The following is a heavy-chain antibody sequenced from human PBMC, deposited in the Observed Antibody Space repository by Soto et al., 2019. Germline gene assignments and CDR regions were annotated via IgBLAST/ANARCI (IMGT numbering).Heavy chain of an antibody. CDR3: ARGVWFGELWYYYYGMGV. J-gene: IGHJ6*04. D-gene: IGHD3-10*01. CDR1: GGSISSSSYY. V-gene: IGHV4-39*01. CDR2: IYYSGST. Sequence: SLTCTVSGGSISSSSYYWGWIRQPPGKGLEWIGSIYYSGSTYYNPSLKSRVTISVDTSKNQFSLKLSSVTAADTAVYYCARGVWFGELWYYYYGMGVWGEGTKVTVSS.